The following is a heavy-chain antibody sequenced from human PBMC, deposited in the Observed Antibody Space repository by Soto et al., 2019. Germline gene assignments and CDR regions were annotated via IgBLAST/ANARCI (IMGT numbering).Heavy chain of an antibody. Sequence: SETLSLTCTVSGGSVSSGSYYWSWIRQPPGKGLEWIGYIYYSGSTNYNPSLKSRVTISVDTSKNQFSLKLSSVTAADTAVYYCAGAMAGDAFDIWGQGTMVTVSS. J-gene: IGHJ3*02. V-gene: IGHV4-61*01. D-gene: IGHD5-18*01. CDR3: AGAMAGDAFDI. CDR2: IYYSGST. CDR1: GGSVSSGSYY.